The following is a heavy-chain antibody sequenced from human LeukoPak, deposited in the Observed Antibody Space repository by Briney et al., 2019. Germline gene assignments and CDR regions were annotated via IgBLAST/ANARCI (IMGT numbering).Heavy chain of an antibody. CDR2: INEDGSEK. CDR3: ARASDVGTIDY. V-gene: IGHV3-7*04. D-gene: IGHD7-27*01. CDR1: GFTFGSYW. Sequence: GGSLRLSCAASGFTFGSYWMSWVPQAPGKGLEWVANINEDGSEKYHVDSVKGRFTISRDNAKNSLYLQMDSLTAADTAVYYCARASDVGTIDYWGQGTLVTVSS. J-gene: IGHJ4*02.